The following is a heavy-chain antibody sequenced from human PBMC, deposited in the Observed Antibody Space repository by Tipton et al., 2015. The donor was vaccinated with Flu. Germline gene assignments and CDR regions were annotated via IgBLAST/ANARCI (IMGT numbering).Heavy chain of an antibody. Sequence: TLSLTCTVSGGSINSYYWSWIRQPAGKGLEWIGRIYTSGSTNYNPSLRSRVAMSIDTSKNQFSLKLSSVTAADTAVYYCARGFYGAFDIWGQGTMVTVSS. J-gene: IGHJ3*02. CDR1: GGSINSYY. CDR2: IYTSGST. V-gene: IGHV4-4*07. CDR3: ARGFYGAFDI. D-gene: IGHD4-17*01.